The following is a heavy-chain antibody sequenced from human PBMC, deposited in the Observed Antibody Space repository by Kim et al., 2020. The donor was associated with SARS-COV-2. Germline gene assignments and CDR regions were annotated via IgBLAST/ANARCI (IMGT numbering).Heavy chain of an antibody. CDR2: IWYDGGNK. Sequence: GGSLRLSCAASGFTFSSYGMHWVRQAPGKGLEWVAVIWYDGGNKYYADSVKGRFTISRDNSKNTLYLQMNSLRAEDTAVYYCARDLAFGDYHDYWGQGTLVTVSS. D-gene: IGHD3-10*01. V-gene: IGHV3-33*01. CDR3: ARDLAFGDYHDY. CDR1: GFTFSSYG. J-gene: IGHJ4*02.